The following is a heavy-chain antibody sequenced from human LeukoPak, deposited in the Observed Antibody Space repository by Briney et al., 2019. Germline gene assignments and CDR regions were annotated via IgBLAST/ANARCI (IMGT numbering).Heavy chain of an antibody. J-gene: IGHJ4*02. CDR1: GGTFSGYY. D-gene: IGHD5-12*01. Sequence: SETLSLTCAVYGGTFSGYYWSWIRQPPGKGLEWIGEINHSGSTNYNPSLKSRVTISVDTSKNQFSLKLSSVTAADTAVYYCARGTRWLQALDYWGQGTLVTVSS. V-gene: IGHV4-34*01. CDR2: INHSGST. CDR3: ARGTRWLQALDY.